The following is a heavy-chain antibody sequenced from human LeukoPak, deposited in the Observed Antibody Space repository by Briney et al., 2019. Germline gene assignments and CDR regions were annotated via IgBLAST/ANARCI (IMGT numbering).Heavy chain of an antibody. J-gene: IGHJ4*02. D-gene: IGHD3-22*01. CDR1: GFTFSSSW. Sequence: GRSLRLSCAASGFTFSSSWIHWVRQVPGKGLVWVSRINSDGSITGYADSVKGRFTSSRDNAKNTLYLQMNSLRGEDTAVYYCAMRYDSSGYSFDYWGQGTLVTVSS. CDR2: INSDGSIT. CDR3: AMRYDSSGYSFDY. V-gene: IGHV3-74*01.